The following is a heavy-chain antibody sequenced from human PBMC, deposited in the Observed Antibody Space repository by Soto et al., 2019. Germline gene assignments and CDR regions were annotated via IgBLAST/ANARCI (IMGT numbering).Heavy chain of an antibody. CDR1: GYSFTNYW. V-gene: IGHV5-51*01. Sequence: PGESLKISCQGSGYSFTNYWIFWVRQMPGKGLECMGIIWPRDSDTVYSPSFQGQVTISADQSISTAYLQWRSLKASDTSLYYCARRLHCGPGACGAMIGWGQGALVTIS. CDR2: IWPRDSDT. D-gene: IGHD2-21*01. J-gene: IGHJ1*01. CDR3: ARRLHCGPGACGAMIG.